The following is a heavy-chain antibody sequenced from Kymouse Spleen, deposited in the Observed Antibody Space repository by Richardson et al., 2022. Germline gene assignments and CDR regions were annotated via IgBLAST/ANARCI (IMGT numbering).Heavy chain of an antibody. Sequence: EVQLVESGGGLVKPGGSLRLSCAASGFTFSSYSMNWVRQAPGKGLEWVSSISSSSSYIYYADSVKGRFTISRDNAKNSLYLQMNSLRAEDTAVYYCARGYSGSPYFDYWGQGTLVTVSS. CDR2: ISSSSSYI. CDR3: ARGYSGSPYFDY. CDR1: GFTFSSYS. D-gene: IGHD1-26*01. V-gene: IGHV3-21*03. J-gene: IGHJ4*02.